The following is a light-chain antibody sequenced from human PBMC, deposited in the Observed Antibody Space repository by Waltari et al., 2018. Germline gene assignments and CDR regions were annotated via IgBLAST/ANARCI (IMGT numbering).Light chain of an antibody. Sequence: DIQMIQSPSTLSASVGDRVTITCRASQSISNWLVWYQQKPGKAPKLLIYKASTLETGVPSRFSGSGSGTEFTLTISNLQPDDFATYYCQQYNYYWTFGQGTKVEI. CDR3: QQYNYYWT. J-gene: IGKJ1*01. V-gene: IGKV1-5*03. CDR2: KAS. CDR1: QSISNW.